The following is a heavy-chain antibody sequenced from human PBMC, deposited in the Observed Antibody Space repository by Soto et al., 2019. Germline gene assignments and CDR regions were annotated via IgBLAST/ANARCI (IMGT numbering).Heavy chain of an antibody. CDR1: GFTFSSYA. CDR3: AKGPRYCSGGSCYPFDY. CDR2: ISGSGGST. V-gene: IGHV3-23*01. Sequence: PGGSLRLSCAASGFTFSSYAMSWVRQAPGKGLEWVSAISGSGGSTYYADSVKGRFTISRDNSKNTLYLQMNSLRAEDTAVYYCAKGPRYCSGGSCYPFDYWGQGTLVTVSS. D-gene: IGHD2-15*01. J-gene: IGHJ4*02.